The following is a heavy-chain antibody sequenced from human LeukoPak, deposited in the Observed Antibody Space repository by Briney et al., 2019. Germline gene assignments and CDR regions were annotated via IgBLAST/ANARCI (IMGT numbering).Heavy chain of an antibody. Sequence: GGSLRLSCAASGFTVSSNYMSWVRQAPGKGLEWVSAISGSGGSTYYADSVKGRFTISRDNSKNTLYLQMNSLRAEDTAVYYCASRAPYYYRPRIDYWGQGTLVTVSS. CDR1: GFTVSSNY. J-gene: IGHJ4*02. V-gene: IGHV3-23*01. D-gene: IGHD3-10*01. CDR2: ISGSGGST. CDR3: ASRAPYYYRPRIDY.